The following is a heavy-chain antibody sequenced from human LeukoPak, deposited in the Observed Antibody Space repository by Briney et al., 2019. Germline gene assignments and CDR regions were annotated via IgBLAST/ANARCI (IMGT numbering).Heavy chain of an antibody. CDR1: GGTFSSYV. CDR3: ARPRYCSGGSCRKPLLFDY. D-gene: IGHD2-15*01. CDR2: IIPIFATA. Sequence: SVKVSCKASGGTFSSYVISWVRQAPGQGLEWVGGIIPIFATADYAQKFQGRVTITADESTSTAYMELSSLRSEDTAVYYCARPRYCSGGSCRKPLLFDYWGQGTLVTVSS. J-gene: IGHJ4*02. V-gene: IGHV1-69*13.